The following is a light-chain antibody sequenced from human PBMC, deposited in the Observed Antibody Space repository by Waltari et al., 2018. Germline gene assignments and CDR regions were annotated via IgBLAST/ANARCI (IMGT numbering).Light chain of an antibody. CDR3: QYYYSFSRT. Sequence: DIQMAQSPSTLSASVGDTVTITCRASQSINNWLAWYQQKPGKAPNLLIHKASILQTGVPSRFSASGSGTEFTLTISSLLPDDFATYYCQYYYSFSRTFGQGTKVEMK. V-gene: IGKV1-5*03. CDR2: KAS. J-gene: IGKJ1*01. CDR1: QSINNW.